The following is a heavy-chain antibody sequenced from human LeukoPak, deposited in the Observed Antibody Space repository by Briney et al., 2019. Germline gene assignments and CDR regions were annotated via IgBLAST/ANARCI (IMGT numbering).Heavy chain of an antibody. Sequence: GRSLRLSCAASGFTFSSYGMHWVRQAPGKGLEWVAVISYDGSNKYYADSVKGRFTISRDNSKNTLYLQMNSLRAEDTAVYYCAKELLALSTYPATLDYWGQGTLVTVSS. CDR3: AKELLALSTYPATLDY. CDR2: ISYDGSNK. J-gene: IGHJ4*02. CDR1: GFTFSSYG. V-gene: IGHV3-30*18. D-gene: IGHD2-15*01.